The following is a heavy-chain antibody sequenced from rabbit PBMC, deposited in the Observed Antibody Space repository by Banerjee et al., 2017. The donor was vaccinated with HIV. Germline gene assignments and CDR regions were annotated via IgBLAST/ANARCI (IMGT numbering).Heavy chain of an antibody. D-gene: IGHD8-1*01. CDR1: GFDFSSDA. CDR2: MRADSSGTT. Sequence: QSLEESGGDLVKPGASLTLTCTASGFDFSSDAMCWVRQAPGKGLEWIACMRADSSGTTYYASWAKGRFTISKTSSTTVTLQMTSLTAADTATYFCARAGSNYATGAFDPWGPGTLVTVS. J-gene: IGHJ2*01. V-gene: IGHV1S40*01. CDR3: ARAGSNYATGAFDP.